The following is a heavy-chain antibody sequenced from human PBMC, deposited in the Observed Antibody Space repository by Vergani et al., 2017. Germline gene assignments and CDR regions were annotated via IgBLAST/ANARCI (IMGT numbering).Heavy chain of an antibody. Sequence: QVQLQESGPGLVKPSETLSLPSTVSAGPISSYYWSWIRQPPGKGLWWIWYIYYSGSTNYNPSLKSRVTISVDTSKNQFSLKLSSVTAADTAVYYCARVLDSSYYHSHYYYYGMDVWGQGTTVTVSS. CDR1: AGPISSYY. D-gene: IGHD3-3*01. V-gene: IGHV4-59*01. J-gene: IGHJ6*02. CDR2: IYYSGST. CDR3: ARVLDSSYYHSHYYYYGMDV.